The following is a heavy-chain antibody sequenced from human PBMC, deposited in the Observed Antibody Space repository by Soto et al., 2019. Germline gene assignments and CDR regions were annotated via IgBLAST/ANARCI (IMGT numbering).Heavy chain of an antibody. V-gene: IGHV1-69*13. CDR2: IIPIFGTA. CDR1: GGTFSSYA. D-gene: IGHD3-22*01. Sequence: SVKVSCKASGGTFSSYAISWVRQAPGQGLEWMGGIIPIFGTANYAQKFQGRVTITADESTSTAYMELSSLRSEDTAVYYCARERVVLPRYAVISANYHYAMHVWG. CDR3: ARERVVLPRYAVISANYHYAMHV. J-gene: IGHJ6*02.